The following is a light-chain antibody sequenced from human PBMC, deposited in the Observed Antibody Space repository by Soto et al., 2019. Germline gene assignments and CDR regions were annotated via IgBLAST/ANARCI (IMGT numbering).Light chain of an antibody. V-gene: IGLV1-40*01. CDR3: HSYASSRSGLYV. CDR2: GNS. Sequence: QSVLTQPPSVSGAPGQSVTISCTGSSSNVGADYDVSWYQQLPGTAPKLLIYGNSNRPSGVPDRFSGSKSGTSASLAITGLQAEDEADYYCHSYASSRSGLYVFGTGTKLTVL. CDR1: SSNVGADYD. J-gene: IGLJ1*01.